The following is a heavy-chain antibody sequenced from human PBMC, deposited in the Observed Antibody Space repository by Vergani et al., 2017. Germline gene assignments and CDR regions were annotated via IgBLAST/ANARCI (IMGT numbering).Heavy chain of an antibody. D-gene: IGHD3-22*01. CDR2: ISGSGGST. J-gene: IGHJ6*03. CDR3: ARTYYYDSSGYYIAPVSGYYYYYMDV. CDR1: GFTFSSYA. V-gene: IGHV3-23*01. Sequence: EVQLLESGGGLVQPGGSLRLSCAASGFTFSSYAMSWVRQAPGKGLEWVSAISGSGGSTYYADSVKGRFTISRDNSKNTLYLQMNSLRAEDTAVYYCARTYYYDSSGYYIAPVSGYYYYYMDVWGKGTTVTVSS.